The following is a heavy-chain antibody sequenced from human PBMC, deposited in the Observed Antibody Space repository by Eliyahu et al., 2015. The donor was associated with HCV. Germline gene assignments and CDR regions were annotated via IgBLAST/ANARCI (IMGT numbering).Heavy chain of an antibody. J-gene: IGHJ6*02. V-gene: IGHV4-39*01. CDR3: ARHREGIAAAAYYYGMDV. D-gene: IGHD6-13*01. Sequence: QLQLQESGPGLVKPSETLSLTCTVSGGSISSSSYYWGWIRQPPGKGLEWIGSIYYSGSTYYNPSLKSRVTISVDTSKNQFSLKLSSVTAADTAVYYCARHREGIAAAAYYYGMDVWGQGTTVTVSS. CDR1: GGSISSSSYY. CDR2: IYYSGST.